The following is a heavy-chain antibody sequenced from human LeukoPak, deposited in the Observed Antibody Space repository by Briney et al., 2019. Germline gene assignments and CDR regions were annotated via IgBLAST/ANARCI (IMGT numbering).Heavy chain of an antibody. D-gene: IGHD5-18*01. J-gene: IGHJ3*02. V-gene: IGHV1-69*04. CDR3: AREGAGDTAMDDAFDI. CDR2: IIPILGIA. Sequence: SVKVSCKASGGTFSSYAISWVRQAPGQGLEWMGRIIPILGIANYAQKFQGRVTITADKSTSTAYMELSSLRSEDTAVYYCAREGAGDTAMDDAFDIWGQGTMVTVSS. CDR1: GGTFSSYA.